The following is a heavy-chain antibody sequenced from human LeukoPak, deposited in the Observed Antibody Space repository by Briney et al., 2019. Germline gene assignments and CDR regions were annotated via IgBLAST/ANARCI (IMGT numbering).Heavy chain of an antibody. J-gene: IGHJ6*03. CDR1: GYTFTASY. CDR2: INPNSGGT. D-gene: IGHD2-2*01. CDR3: ARGPIIDIVVIPAAADYYHMDV. Sequence: ASVKVPCKASGYTFTASYFHWVRQAPGQGLEWMGWINPNSGGTNYAQKFHGRVTMTRDTSITTAYMELSGLTSDDTAVYYCARGPIIDIVVIPAAADYYHMDVWGKGTTVTVSS. V-gene: IGHV1-2*02.